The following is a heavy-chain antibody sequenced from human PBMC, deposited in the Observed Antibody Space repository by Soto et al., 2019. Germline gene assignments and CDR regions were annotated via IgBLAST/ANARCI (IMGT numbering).Heavy chain of an antibody. J-gene: IGHJ6*02. CDR1: GFTFSSCA. CDR2: IIDSGGST. V-gene: IGHV3-23*01. CDR3: GKGRSYYYYYGVDV. D-gene: IGHD1-26*01. Sequence: GGSLRLSCAASGFTFSSCAMGWVRQAPGKGLEWVSDIIDSGGSTYYADAVKGRFTISRDNSKSTLYLQMNSLRAEDTAVYYCGKGRSYYYYYGVDVLGQGTTVTVSS.